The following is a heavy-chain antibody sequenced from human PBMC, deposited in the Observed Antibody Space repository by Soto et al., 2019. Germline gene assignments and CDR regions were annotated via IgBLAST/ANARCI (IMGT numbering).Heavy chain of an antibody. Sequence: GGSLRLSCAASGFTFSSYSMNWVRQAPGKGLEWVSSISSSSSYIYYADSVKGRFTISRDNAKNSLYLQMNSLRAEDTAVYYCARDGPPSRGSYRPRAYYYYYYMDVWGKGTTVTVSS. J-gene: IGHJ6*03. D-gene: IGHD3-16*02. CDR1: GFTFSSYS. CDR3: ARDGPPSRGSYRPRAYYYYYYMDV. CDR2: ISSSSSYI. V-gene: IGHV3-21*01.